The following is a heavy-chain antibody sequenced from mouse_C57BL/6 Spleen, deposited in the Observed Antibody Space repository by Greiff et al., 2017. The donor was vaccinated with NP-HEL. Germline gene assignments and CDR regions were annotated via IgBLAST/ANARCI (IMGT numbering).Heavy chain of an antibody. CDR2: IYPGDGDT. CDR3: ARLGYGSSYDAMDY. CDR1: GYAFSSSW. V-gene: IGHV1-82*01. Sequence: VQLQQSGPELVKPGASVKISCKASGYAFSSSWMNWVKQRPGKGLEWIGRIYPGDGDTNYNGKFKGKATLTADKSSSTAYMQLSSLTSEDSAVYFCARLGYGSSYDAMDYWGQGTSVTVSS. J-gene: IGHJ4*01. D-gene: IGHD1-1*01.